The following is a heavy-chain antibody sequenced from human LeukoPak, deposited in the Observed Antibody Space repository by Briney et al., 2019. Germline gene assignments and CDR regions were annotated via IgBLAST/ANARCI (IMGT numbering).Heavy chain of an antibody. V-gene: IGHV3-21*04. J-gene: IGHJ4*02. Sequence: GGSLRLSCAASGFTFSSYSMNWVRQAPGKGLEWVSSISSSSSYIYYADSVKGRFTISRDNSKNTLYLQMNSLRAEDTAVYYCAKPRNYYDRTFDYWGQGTLVTVSS. CDR1: GFTFSSYS. D-gene: IGHD3-22*01. CDR3: AKPRNYYDRTFDY. CDR2: ISSSSSYI.